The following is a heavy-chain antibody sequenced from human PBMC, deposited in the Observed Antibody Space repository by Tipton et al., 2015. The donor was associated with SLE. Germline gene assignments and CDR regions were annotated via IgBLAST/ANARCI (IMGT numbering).Heavy chain of an antibody. CDR2: IYHSGST. J-gene: IGHJ4*02. CDR1: GGSISSGGYS. Sequence: TLSLTCAVSGGSISSGGYSWSWIRQPPGKGLEWIGYIYHSGSTYYNPSLKSRVNMSVDRSKNQFSLKLSSVTAADTAVYYCARDTDYGGNYFAYWGQGTLVTVFS. CDR3: ARDTDYGGNYFAY. D-gene: IGHD4-23*01. V-gene: IGHV4-30-2*01.